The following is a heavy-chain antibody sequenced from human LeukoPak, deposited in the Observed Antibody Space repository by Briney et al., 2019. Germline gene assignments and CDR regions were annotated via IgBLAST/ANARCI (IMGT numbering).Heavy chain of an antibody. CDR2: IKQDGSEK. D-gene: IGHD4-17*01. V-gene: IGHV3-7*01. J-gene: IGHJ4*02. CDR3: ARDFYGVIANFYY. Sequence: PGGSLRLSCAASGFTFSSYWMSWVRQAPGKGLEGVANIKQDGSEKYYVDSVKGGFTISRDTAKNSLYLQMNSLRAEDTAVYFCARDFYGVIANFYYWGQGTLVTVSS. CDR1: GFTFSSYW.